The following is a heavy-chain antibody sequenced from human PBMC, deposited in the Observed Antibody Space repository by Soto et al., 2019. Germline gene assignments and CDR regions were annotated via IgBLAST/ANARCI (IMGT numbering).Heavy chain of an antibody. CDR1: GGSISSSSYY. J-gene: IGHJ5*02. D-gene: IGHD6-6*01. CDR3: ARSSSSMDWFDP. V-gene: IGHV4-39*01. Sequence: QLQLQESGPGLVKPSETLSLTCTVSGGSISSSSYYWGWIRQPPGKGLEWIGSIYYSGSTYYNPSLKSRVTISVDTSKNQFSLKLSSVTAADTAVYYCARSSSSMDWFDPWGQGTLVTVSS. CDR2: IYYSGST.